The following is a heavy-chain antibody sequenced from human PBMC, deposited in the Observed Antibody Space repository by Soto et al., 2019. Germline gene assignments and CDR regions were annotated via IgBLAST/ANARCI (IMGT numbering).Heavy chain of an antibody. D-gene: IGHD1-26*01. CDR2: IIPILGIA. CDR3: ARLRDSDGMDV. J-gene: IGHJ6*02. V-gene: IGHV1-69*02. Sequence: QVQLVQSGAEVKKPGSSVKVSCKASGGTFSSYTISWVRQAPGQGLEWMGRIIPILGIANYAQKFQGRVTITADKSTSTADMELSSLRYEDTAVYYCARLRDSDGMDVWGQGTTVTVSS. CDR1: GGTFSSYT.